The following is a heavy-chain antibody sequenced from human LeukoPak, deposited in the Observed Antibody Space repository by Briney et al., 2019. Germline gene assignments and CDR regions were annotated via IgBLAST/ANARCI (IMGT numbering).Heavy chain of an antibody. CDR2: ISSSSSTI. CDR3: ARASGYWFDP. V-gene: IGHV3-48*01. J-gene: IGHJ5*02. CDR1: GFTFSSYS. Sequence: GRSLRLSCAASGFTFSSYSMNWVRQAPGKWLEWVSYISSSSSTIYYADSVKGRFTISRDNAKNSLYLQMNSLRAEDTAVYYCARASGYWFDPWGQGTLVTVSS.